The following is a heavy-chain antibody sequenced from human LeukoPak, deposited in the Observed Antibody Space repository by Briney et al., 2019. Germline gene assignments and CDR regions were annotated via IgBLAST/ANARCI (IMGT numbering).Heavy chain of an antibody. J-gene: IGHJ6*02. CDR1: GGSFSGYY. CDR2: INHSGST. CDR3: ARERAYHYGMDV. V-gene: IGHV4-34*01. Sequence: SETLSLTCAVYGGSFSGYYWSWIRQPPGKGLEWIGEINHSGSTNYNPSLKSRVTISVDTSKNQFSLKLSSVTAADTAVYYCARERAYHYGMDVWGQGTTVTVSS.